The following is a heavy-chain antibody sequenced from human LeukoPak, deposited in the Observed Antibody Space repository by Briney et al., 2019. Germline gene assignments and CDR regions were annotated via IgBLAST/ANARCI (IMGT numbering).Heavy chain of an antibody. CDR1: GGSISSYY. J-gene: IGHJ4*02. CDR2: LFHSGTP. Sequence: PSETLSLTCTISGGSISSYYWSWIRQPPGKGLEWIGYLFHSGTPRYNPSLKGRVTISADTSKNQFFLTLDSTTAADTALYYCARRRGWKQQLVYFDIWGQGTLAIVSS. V-gene: IGHV4-59*08. D-gene: IGHD6-13*01. CDR3: ARRRGWKQQLVYFDI.